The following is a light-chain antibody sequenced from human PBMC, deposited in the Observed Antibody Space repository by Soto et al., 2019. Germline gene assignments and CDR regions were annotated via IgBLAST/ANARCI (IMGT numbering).Light chain of an antibody. J-gene: IGKJ3*01. V-gene: IGKV1-33*01. Sequence: DLQMTQSPSSLSASVGDRVTITCQASQDISNYLNWYQQKPGKVPKLLIYDAANLETGVPSRVSGSGSGTDFTFTISSLQPEDIATYYCQQYDNLPRFTFGPGTKVDIK. CDR1: QDISNY. CDR2: DAA. CDR3: QQYDNLPRFT.